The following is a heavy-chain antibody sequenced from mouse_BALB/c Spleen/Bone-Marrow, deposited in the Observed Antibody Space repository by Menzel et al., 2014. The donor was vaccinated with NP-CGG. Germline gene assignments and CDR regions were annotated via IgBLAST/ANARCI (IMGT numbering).Heavy chain of an antibody. Sequence: VQLQQSAAELARPGASVKMSCKASGYTFTSYTVHWVKQRPGQGLEWIGYINPSSGYTEYNQKFKDKTTLTADKSSSTAYMQLSSLTSEDSAVYYCAYWDLAYWGQGTLVTVSA. CDR2: INPSSGYT. CDR1: GYTFTSYT. J-gene: IGHJ3*01. D-gene: IGHD4-1*01. CDR3: AYWDLAY. V-gene: IGHV1-4*02.